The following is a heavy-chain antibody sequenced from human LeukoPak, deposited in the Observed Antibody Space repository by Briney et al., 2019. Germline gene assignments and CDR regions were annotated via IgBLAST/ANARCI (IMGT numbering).Heavy chain of an antibody. Sequence: SETLSLTCTVSGGSISSYYWSWIRQPPGKGLEWIGYIYYSGSTNYNPSLKSRVTISVDTSKNQFSLKLSSVTAADTAVYSCARGASGSYSRYYYYYMDVWGKGTTVTVSS. CDR3: ARGASGSYSRYYYYYMDV. V-gene: IGHV4-59*01. D-gene: IGHD1-26*01. J-gene: IGHJ6*03. CDR2: IYYSGST. CDR1: GGSISSYY.